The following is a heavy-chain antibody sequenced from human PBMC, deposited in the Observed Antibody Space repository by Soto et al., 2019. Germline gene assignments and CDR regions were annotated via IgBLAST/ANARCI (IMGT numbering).Heavy chain of an antibody. D-gene: IGHD3-22*01. V-gene: IGHV3-30-3*01. CDR1: GFTFSSYA. J-gene: IGHJ4*02. CDR2: ISYDGSNK. Sequence: GGSLRLSCAASGFTFSSYAMHWVRQAPGKGLEWVAVISYDGSNKYYADSVKGRFTISRDNSKNTLYLQMNSLRAEDTAVYYCARDYYDSSGYYLEDYWGQGTLVTVSS. CDR3: ARDYYDSSGYYLEDY.